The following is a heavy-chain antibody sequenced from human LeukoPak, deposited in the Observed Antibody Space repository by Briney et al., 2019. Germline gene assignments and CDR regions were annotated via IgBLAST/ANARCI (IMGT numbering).Heavy chain of an antibody. J-gene: IGHJ3*01. CDR2: ISSSSSYT. CDR3: ASHDGYCSSTSCRPS. D-gene: IGHD2-2*01. V-gene: IGHV3-11*06. Sequence: LSLTCAVYGGSFSGYYWSWIRQAPGKGLEWVSYISSSSSYTNYADSVKGRFTISRDNAKNSLYLQMNSLRAEDTAVYYCASHDGYCSSTSCRPSWGQGTMVTVSS. CDR1: GGSFSGYY.